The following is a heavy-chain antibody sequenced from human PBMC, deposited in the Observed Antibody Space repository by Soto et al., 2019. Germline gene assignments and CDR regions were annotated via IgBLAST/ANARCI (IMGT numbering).Heavy chain of an antibody. V-gene: IGHV4-31*03. CDR3: ARDRIAARQGLTVGYYYYGMDV. Sequence: QVQLQESGPGLVKPSQTLSLTCTVSGGSISSGGYYWSWIRQHPGKGLEWIGYIYYSGSTYYNPSLQSRVTISVDTSKNQFSLKLSSVTAADTAVYYCARDRIAARQGLTVGYYYYGMDVWGQGTTVTVSS. CDR1: GGSISSGGYY. D-gene: IGHD6-6*01. J-gene: IGHJ6*02. CDR2: IYYSGST.